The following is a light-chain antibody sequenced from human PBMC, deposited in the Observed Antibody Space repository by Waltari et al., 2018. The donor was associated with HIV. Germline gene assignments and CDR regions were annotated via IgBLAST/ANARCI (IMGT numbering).Light chain of an antibody. J-gene: IGKJ1*01. Sequence: EIVMTQYPATLSVSPGERATLSCRASQSISNILAWYQQKPGQAPRLLIYGASTRATGIPARFSGSGSGTEFTLTISSLQSEDFAVYYCQQYNNWPPTFGQGTKVEIK. V-gene: IGKV3-15*01. CDR2: GAS. CDR1: QSISNI. CDR3: QQYNNWPPT.